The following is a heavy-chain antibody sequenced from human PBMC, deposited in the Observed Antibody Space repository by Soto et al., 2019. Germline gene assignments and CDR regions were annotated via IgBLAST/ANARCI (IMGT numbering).Heavy chain of an antibody. D-gene: IGHD3-22*01. CDR3: AREAVDYYDSSGYSFDY. CDR2: IYTSGST. CDR1: GGSISSYY. V-gene: IGHV4-4*07. Sequence: SETLSLTCTVSGGSISSYYWSWIRQPAGKGLEWIGRIYTSGSTNYDPSLKSRVTMSVDTSKNQFSLKLSSVTAADTAVYYCAREAVDYYDSSGYSFDYWGQGTLVTVSS. J-gene: IGHJ4*02.